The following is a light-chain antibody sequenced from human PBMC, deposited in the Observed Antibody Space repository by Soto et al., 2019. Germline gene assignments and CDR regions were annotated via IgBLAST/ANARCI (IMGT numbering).Light chain of an antibody. Sequence: DIQMTQSPSSLSASVGDRVTITCRASQDIRNDLGWYQQKPGKAPKRLIYAASRLQSGVPSRFSGSGSGTDFSLTISSLQPEDFATYYCQQSYSTPPNTFGQGTRLEIK. CDR1: QDIRND. V-gene: IGKV1-17*01. J-gene: IGKJ5*01. CDR3: QQSYSTPPNT. CDR2: AAS.